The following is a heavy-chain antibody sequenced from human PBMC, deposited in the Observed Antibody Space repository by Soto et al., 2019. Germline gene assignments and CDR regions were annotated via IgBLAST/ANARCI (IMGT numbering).Heavy chain of an antibody. CDR1: GFTFSSYW. D-gene: IGHD6-6*01. CDR2: IKQDGSEK. J-gene: IGHJ6*02. Sequence: GGSLRLSCAASGFTFSSYWMSWVRQAPGKGLEWVANIKQDGSEKYYVDSVKGQVTISADKSISTAYLQWSSLKASDTAMYYCARRGAARGRYYYYYYGMDVWGQGTTVTVSS. CDR3: ARRGAARGRYYYYYYGMDV. V-gene: IGHV3-7*03.